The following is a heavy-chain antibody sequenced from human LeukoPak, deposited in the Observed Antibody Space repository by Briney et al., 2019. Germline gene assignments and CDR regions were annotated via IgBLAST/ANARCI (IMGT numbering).Heavy chain of an antibody. CDR3: ARGSGSYIGNLDY. D-gene: IGHD1-26*01. Sequence: GASVKVSCKASGYTFTGYYMHWVRQAPGQGLEWMGWINPNSGGTNYAQKFQGRVTMTRDTSISTAYMELSRLRSDDTAVYYCARGSGSYIGNLDYWGQGTLVTVSS. CDR1: GYTFTGYY. J-gene: IGHJ4*02. CDR2: INPNSGGT. V-gene: IGHV1-2*02.